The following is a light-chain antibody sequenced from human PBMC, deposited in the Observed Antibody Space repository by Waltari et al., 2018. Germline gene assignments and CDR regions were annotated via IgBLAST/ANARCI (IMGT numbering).Light chain of an antibody. CDR2: WAS. Sequence: DIVMTQSPDSLAVFLGERATINCKSSQSVLYSSNNKDYLAWYQQKSGQPPKLLIYWASTRESGVPDRFSGSGSGTDFTLTISSLQAEDVAVYYCQQYNNWPPTWTFGQGTKVEIK. V-gene: IGKV4-1*01. CDR3: QQYNNWPPTWT. J-gene: IGKJ1*01. CDR1: QSVLYSSNNKDY.